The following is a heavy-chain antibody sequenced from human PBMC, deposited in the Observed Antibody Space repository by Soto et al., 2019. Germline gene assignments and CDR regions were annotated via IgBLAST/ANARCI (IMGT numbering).Heavy chain of an antibody. J-gene: IGHJ4*02. CDR1: GYTFSSHG. D-gene: IGHD4-17*01. CDR3: ARVTAHYGDYLDAY. CDR2: ISAYNGIT. V-gene: IGHV1-18*01. Sequence: QVQLVQSGAEVKKPGASVKVSCKTSGYTFSSHGISWLLQAPGQRHEWMGWISAYNGITQYAQSLQGRVTLITDTSTRTAYMELRSLTSDDTAVYYRARVTAHYGDYLDAYWGQGTLVTVSS.